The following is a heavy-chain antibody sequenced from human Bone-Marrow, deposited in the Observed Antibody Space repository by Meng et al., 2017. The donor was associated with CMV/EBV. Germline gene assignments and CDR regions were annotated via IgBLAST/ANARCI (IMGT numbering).Heavy chain of an antibody. Sequence: ASVKVSCKASGYSFTDFGVSWVRQAPGQGLEWMGWMSAYNGKKNYAQKFQGRVTMTTDTSKTTAYMDLRSLRSDDTAVYYCVRTLVSTPAIFFDYWGQGTLVTVSS. CDR3: VRTLVSTPAIFFDY. CDR1: GYSFTDFG. D-gene: IGHD4-23*01. J-gene: IGHJ4*02. V-gene: IGHV1-18*01. CDR2: MSAYNGKK.